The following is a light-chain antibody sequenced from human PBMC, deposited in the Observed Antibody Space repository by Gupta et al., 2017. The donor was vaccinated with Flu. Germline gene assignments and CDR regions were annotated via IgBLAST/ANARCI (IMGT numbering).Light chain of an antibody. V-gene: IGLV3-19*01. CDR2: GKN. CDR3: NSRDSSGNLVV. J-gene: IGLJ2*01. Sequence: SSELTQYPAVSVALGQTVRITCQGDSLRSYYASWYQQKPGQAPVLVIYGKNNRPSGIPDRFSGSSSGNTASLTITGAQAEDEADYYCNSRDSSGNLVVFGGGTKLTAL. CDR1: SLRSYY.